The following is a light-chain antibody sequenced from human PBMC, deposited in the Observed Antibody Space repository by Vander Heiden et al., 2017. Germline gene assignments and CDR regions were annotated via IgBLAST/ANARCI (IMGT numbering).Light chain of an antibody. CDR2: AAS. CDR1: QGISSY. J-gene: IGKJ1*01. V-gene: IGKV1-9*01. Sequence: IQLPHSPSSLSASVGDRVTITCRASQGISSYLAWYQQKPGKAPKLLIYAASTLQSGALSRISGSGSGTDFTLTISSLQPEDFATYYCQQYYSYPGTFGQGTKVEIK. CDR3: QQYYSYPGT.